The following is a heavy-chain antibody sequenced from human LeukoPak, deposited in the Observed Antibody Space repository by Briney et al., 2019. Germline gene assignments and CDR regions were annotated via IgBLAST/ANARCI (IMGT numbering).Heavy chain of an antibody. Sequence: SETLSLTCAVYGGSFSGYYWSWIRQPPGKGLEWIGEINHSGSTNYNPSLKSRVTISVDTSKNQFSLKLSSVTAADTAVYYCARAFGIAVAGTVAHYFDYWGQGTLVTVSS. CDR1: GGSFSGYY. CDR2: INHSGST. CDR3: ARAFGIAVAGTVAHYFDY. J-gene: IGHJ4*02. V-gene: IGHV4-34*01. D-gene: IGHD6-19*01.